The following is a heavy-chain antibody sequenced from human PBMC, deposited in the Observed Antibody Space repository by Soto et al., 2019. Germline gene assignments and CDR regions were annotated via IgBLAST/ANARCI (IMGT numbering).Heavy chain of an antibody. Sequence: GGSLRLSCAASGFTFSSYSMNWVRQAPGKGLEWVSSISSRSSYIYYADSVKGRFTISRDNAKNSLYLQMNSLRAEDTAVYYCARDIGIAAAGNNWFDPWGQGTLVTVSS. V-gene: IGHV3-21*01. CDR2: ISSRSSYI. CDR3: ARDIGIAAAGNNWFDP. J-gene: IGHJ5*02. D-gene: IGHD6-13*01. CDR1: GFTFSSYS.